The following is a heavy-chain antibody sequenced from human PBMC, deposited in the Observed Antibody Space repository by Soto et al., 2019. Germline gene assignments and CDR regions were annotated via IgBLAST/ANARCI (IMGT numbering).Heavy chain of an antibody. CDR1: GGPFSGYY. Sequence: QVQLQQWGAGLLKPSETLSLTCAVYGGPFSGYYWSWIREPPGKGLEWIGEINHSGSTNYNPSLKSRVTISVDTSKNQFSLKLSSVTAADTAVYYCARGLTGTTGVYFDYWGQRTLVTVSS. CDR2: INHSGST. CDR3: ARGLTGTTGVYFDY. J-gene: IGHJ4*02. D-gene: IGHD1-20*01. V-gene: IGHV4-34*01.